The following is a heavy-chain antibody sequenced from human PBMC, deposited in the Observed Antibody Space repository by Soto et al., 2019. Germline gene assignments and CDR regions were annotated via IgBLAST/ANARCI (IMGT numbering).Heavy chain of an antibody. J-gene: IGHJ4*02. V-gene: IGHV2-5*02. Sequence: QITLNESGPTVVRPTETLTLTCRFSGFSLTTSGVGVGWVRQSPGKAPEWLALIYWDDDKRYSESLKSRLTITKDTSKNQVVLTVANLDPTDTATYYCAHRVLRTVFGLVTTTAIYFDFCGQGTPVAVSS. CDR1: GFSLTTSGVG. CDR2: IYWDDDK. D-gene: IGHD3-3*01. CDR3: AHRVLRTVFGLVTTTAIYFDF.